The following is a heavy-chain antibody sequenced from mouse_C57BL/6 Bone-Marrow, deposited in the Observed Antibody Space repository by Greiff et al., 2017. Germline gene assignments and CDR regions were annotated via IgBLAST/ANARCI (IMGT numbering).Heavy chain of an antibody. CDR1: GYTFTSYG. J-gene: IGHJ1*03. Sequence: VKLQESGAELARPGASVKLSCKASGYTFTSYGISWVKQRTGQGLEWIGEIYPRSGNTYYNEKFKGKATLTADKSSSTAYMELRSLTSEDSAVXFCARGYYGSSYVLYWYFDVWGTGTTATVSS. V-gene: IGHV1-81*01. D-gene: IGHD1-1*01. CDR3: ARGYYGSSYVLYWYFDV. CDR2: IYPRSGNT.